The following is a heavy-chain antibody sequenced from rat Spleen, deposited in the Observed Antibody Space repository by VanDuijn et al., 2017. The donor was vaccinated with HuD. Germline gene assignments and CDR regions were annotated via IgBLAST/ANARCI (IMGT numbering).Heavy chain of an antibody. Sequence: EVQLVESDGGLVQPGRSLKLSCAASGFTFINYDMAWVRQAPKRGLEWVASISPSGGGTYYRDSVKGRFTVSRDNARGTQYLQMDSLRSEDTATYYCARQDTSGYSNWFTYWGQGTLVTVSS. D-gene: IGHD4-3*01. CDR3: ARQDTSGYSNWFTY. CDR1: GFTFINYD. V-gene: IGHV5S23*01. J-gene: IGHJ3*01. CDR2: ISPSGGGT.